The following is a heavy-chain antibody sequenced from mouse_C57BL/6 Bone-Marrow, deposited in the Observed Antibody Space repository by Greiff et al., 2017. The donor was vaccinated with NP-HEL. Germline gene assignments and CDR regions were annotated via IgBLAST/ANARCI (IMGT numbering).Heavy chain of an antibody. CDR3: ARGYSNLYWYFDV. CDR2: IDPSDSYT. CDR1: GYTFTSYW. D-gene: IGHD2-5*01. Sequence: QVQLQQSGAELVRPGPSVKLSCKASGYTFTSYWMHWVKQRPGQGLEWIGVIDPSDSYTNYNQKFKGKATLTVDTSSSTAYMQLSSLTSEDSAVYYCARGYSNLYWYFDVWGTGTTVTVSS. J-gene: IGHJ1*03. V-gene: IGHV1-59*01.